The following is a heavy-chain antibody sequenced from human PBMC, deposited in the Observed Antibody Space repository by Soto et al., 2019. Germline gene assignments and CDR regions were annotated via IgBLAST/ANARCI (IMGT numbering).Heavy chain of an antibody. V-gene: IGHV3-23*01. CDR3: AKGGCGSGGMDV. J-gene: IGHJ6*02. Sequence: GGSLRLSCAASGFTFSSYAMSWVRQAPGKGLEWVSAISGSGGSTYYADSVKGRFTISRDNSKNTPYLQMNSLRAEDTAVYYCAKGGCGSGGMDVWGQGTTVTVSS. CDR1: GFTFSSYA. D-gene: IGHD3-10*01. CDR2: ISGSGGST.